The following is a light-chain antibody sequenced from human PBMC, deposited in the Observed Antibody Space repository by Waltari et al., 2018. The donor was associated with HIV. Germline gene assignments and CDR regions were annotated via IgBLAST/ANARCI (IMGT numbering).Light chain of an antibody. CDR1: QDIHTW. J-gene: IGKJ2*01. V-gene: IGKV1D-12*01. CDR3: PQSRSFPFT. Sequence: DIQMTQSPSSVSASVGDRVTITCRASQDIHTWLAWYQQKPGRAPKLLIYATVNLESEVPSRFSGSGSGTDFTLTVSNLQPEDFATYYCPQSRSFPFTFGQGTKLEIK. CDR2: ATV.